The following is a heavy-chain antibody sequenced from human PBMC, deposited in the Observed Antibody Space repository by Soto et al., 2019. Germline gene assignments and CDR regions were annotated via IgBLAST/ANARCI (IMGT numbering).Heavy chain of an antibody. CDR1: GFTFSSYG. J-gene: IGHJ5*02. Sequence: GGSLRLSCAASGFTFSSYGMHWVRQAPGKGLEWVAVISYDGSNKYYADSVKGRFTISRDNSKNTLYLQMNSLRAEDTAVYYCAKGLYDFWSGYPPYNWFDPWGQGTLVTVSS. D-gene: IGHD3-3*01. CDR2: ISYDGSNK. CDR3: AKGLYDFWSGYPPYNWFDP. V-gene: IGHV3-30*18.